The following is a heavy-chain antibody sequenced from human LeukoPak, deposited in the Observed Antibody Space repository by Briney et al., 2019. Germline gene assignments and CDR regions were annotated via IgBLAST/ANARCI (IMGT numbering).Heavy chain of an antibody. CDR3: AKLTSSNYYYFDY. D-gene: IGHD3-22*01. Sequence: GGSLRLSCAASGLTFSSHWMHWVRQAPGKGLEWVSVISSSDGSTDYADSVKGRFTISRDNSKNMLYLQMNNLRAGDTATYYCAKLTSSNYYYFDYWGRGTLVTVSS. CDR1: GLTFSSHW. CDR2: ISSSDGST. V-gene: IGHV3-23*01. J-gene: IGHJ4*02.